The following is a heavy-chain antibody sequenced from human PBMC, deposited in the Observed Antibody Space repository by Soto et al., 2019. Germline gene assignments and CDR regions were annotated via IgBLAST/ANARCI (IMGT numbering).Heavy chain of an antibody. D-gene: IGHD1-7*01. Sequence: QVQLVQSGAEVKKPGASVKVSCKASGYTFTSYAMHWVRQAPGQRLEWMGWINAGNGNTKYSQKFQGRVTITRDTSASTAYMELSSLRSEDTAVYYCARVFLASGSTGTTASSFDYWGQGTLVTVSS. V-gene: IGHV1-3*01. CDR3: ARVFLASGSTGTTASSFDY. CDR1: GYTFTSYA. J-gene: IGHJ4*02. CDR2: INAGNGNT.